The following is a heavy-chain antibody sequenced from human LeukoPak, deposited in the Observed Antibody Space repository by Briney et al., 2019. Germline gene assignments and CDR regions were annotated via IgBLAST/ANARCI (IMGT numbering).Heavy chain of an antibody. V-gene: IGHV4-59*01. J-gene: IGHJ4*02. CDR3: ARSYGSGNYFDY. CDR1: GGSITSDH. CDR2: IYYSGSA. Sequence: SETLSLTCTVSGGSITSDHWNWIRQPPGKGLEWIGCIYYSGSAKYNPSLKSRVTISVDTSKNQFSLKLSSVTAADTAVYYCARSYGSGNYFDYWGQGILVTVSS. D-gene: IGHD3-10*01.